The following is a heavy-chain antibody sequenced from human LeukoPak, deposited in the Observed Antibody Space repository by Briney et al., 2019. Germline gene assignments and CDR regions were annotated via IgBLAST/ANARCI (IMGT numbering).Heavy chain of an antibody. V-gene: IGHV3-15*01. D-gene: IGHD3-9*01. Sequence: PGGSLRLSCAASGFTFSNAWMSWVRQAPGKGLEWVGRIKSKTDGGTTDYAAPVTGRFTISRDDSKNTLYLQMNSLKTEDTAVYYCTTELYYDILTGYYWIGYWGQGTLVTVSS. J-gene: IGHJ4*02. CDR2: IKSKTDGGTT. CDR3: TTELYYDILTGYYWIGY. CDR1: GFTFSNAW.